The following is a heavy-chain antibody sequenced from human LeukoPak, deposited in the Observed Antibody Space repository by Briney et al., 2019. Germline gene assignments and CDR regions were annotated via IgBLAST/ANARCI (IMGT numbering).Heavy chain of an antibody. V-gene: IGHV1-8*01. CDR1: GYTFTIYD. J-gene: IGHJ4*02. D-gene: IGHD3-10*01. CDR3: ARGSLTWFGEPFADY. CDR2: MNPNSCNT. Sequence: ASVKVSYNASGYTFTIYDINWVRQASGQGLEWMGWMNPNSCNTGYAQKFQGRVTITRNTSISTAYMELSSLRSEDTAVYYCARGSLTWFGEPFADYWGQGTLVTVSS.